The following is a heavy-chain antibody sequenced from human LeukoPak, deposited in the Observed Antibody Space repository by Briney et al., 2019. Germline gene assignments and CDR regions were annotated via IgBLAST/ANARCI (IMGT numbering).Heavy chain of an antibody. CDR1: GFTLSTYW. V-gene: IGHV3-74*01. CDR2: INSDGSIT. J-gene: IGHJ4*02. D-gene: IGHD4-11*01. CDR3: AREDYSNYYVDY. Sequence: RAGGSLRLSCAASGFTLSTYWMHWVRQAPGKGLVWVSRINSDGSITSYADSVKGRFTISRDNAKNTLYLQMNSLRAEDTAVYYCAREDYSNYYVDYWGQGTLVTVSS.